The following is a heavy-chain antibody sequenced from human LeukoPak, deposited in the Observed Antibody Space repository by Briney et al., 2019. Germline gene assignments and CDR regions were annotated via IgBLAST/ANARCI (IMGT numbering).Heavy chain of an antibody. V-gene: IGHV4-4*07. Sequence: PSETLSLTCTVSGGSISSYYWSWIRQPAGKGLEWIGRIYTSGSTNYNPSLKSRVTMSVDTSKNQFSLKLSSVTAADTAVYYCARVGGLESQQLTLDNCFDPWGQGTLVTVSS. J-gene: IGHJ5*02. CDR3: ARVGGLESQQLTLDNCFDP. CDR2: IYTSGST. CDR1: GGSISSYY. D-gene: IGHD6-13*01.